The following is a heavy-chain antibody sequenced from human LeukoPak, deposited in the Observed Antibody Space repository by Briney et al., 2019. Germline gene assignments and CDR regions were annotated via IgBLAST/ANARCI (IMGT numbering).Heavy chain of an antibody. Sequence: ASVKVSCKASGYTFTGYYMHWVRQAPGQGLEWMGWINPNSGGTNYAQKFQGRVTMTRDTSISTAYMELSRLRSDDTAVYYCARHTGSLYDFWSGYIDYWGQGTLVTVSS. CDR3: ARHTGSLYDFWSGYIDY. CDR1: GYTFTGYY. J-gene: IGHJ4*02. CDR2: INPNSGGT. D-gene: IGHD3-3*01. V-gene: IGHV1-2*02.